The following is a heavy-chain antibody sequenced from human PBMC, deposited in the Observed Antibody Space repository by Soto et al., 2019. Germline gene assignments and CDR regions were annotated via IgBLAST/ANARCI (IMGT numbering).Heavy chain of an antibody. CDR2: IYPGDSDA. V-gene: IGHV5-51*01. CDR1: GYSFTTHW. CDR3: ARCSGDFYKPLDY. J-gene: IGHJ4*02. Sequence: PGESLKISCRASGYSFTTHWIGWVRQMPGKGLEWMGIIYPGDSDARYSPSFQGQVTFSADKSITTAYLQWSSLKASDTAMYYCARCSGDFYKPLDYWGQGTLVTVSS. D-gene: IGHD3-10*02.